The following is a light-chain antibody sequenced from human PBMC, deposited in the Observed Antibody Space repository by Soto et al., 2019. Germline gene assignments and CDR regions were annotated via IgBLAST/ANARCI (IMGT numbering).Light chain of an antibody. CDR1: SSDVGGYNY. J-gene: IGLJ1*01. CDR2: EVS. V-gene: IGLV2-14*01. Sequence: QSALTQPASVSGSPGQSITISCTGTSSDVGGYNYVSWYQQHPGKAPQLMIYEVSNRPSGVSNRFSSSKSGNTASLTISGLQAEDEAYYYCSSYTSSSTLYVFGTGTKLTVL. CDR3: SSYTSSSTLYV.